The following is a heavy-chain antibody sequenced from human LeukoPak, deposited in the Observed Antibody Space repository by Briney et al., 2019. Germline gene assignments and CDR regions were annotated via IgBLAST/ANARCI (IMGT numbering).Heavy chain of an antibody. CDR2: ISGSGGST. CDR3: AKGDTGMVRRYYFDY. Sequence: PGGSLRLSCAASGFTVSSNYMSWARQAPGKGLEWVSVISGSGGSTYYADSVKGQFTIFRDNSKNTVYLQMNSLRADDTAVYYCAKGDTGMVRRYYFDYWGQGTLVTVSS. J-gene: IGHJ4*02. D-gene: IGHD5-18*01. CDR1: GFTVSSNY. V-gene: IGHV3-23*01.